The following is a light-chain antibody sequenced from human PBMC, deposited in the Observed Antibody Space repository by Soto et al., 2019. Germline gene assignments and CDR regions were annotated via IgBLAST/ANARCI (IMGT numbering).Light chain of an antibody. Sequence: QSVLTQPPSASGTPGQRVTISCSGGRSNIGSNYVYWYQQLPGTAPKLLISSNNQRPSGVPDRFSGSKSGTSASLAISGLRSEDEADYYCAAWDDSLSGEVFGGGTKLPVL. J-gene: IGLJ3*02. CDR1: RSNIGSNY. CDR2: SNN. CDR3: AAWDDSLSGEV. V-gene: IGLV1-47*01.